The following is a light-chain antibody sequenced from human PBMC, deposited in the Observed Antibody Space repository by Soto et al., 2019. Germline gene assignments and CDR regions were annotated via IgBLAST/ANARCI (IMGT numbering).Light chain of an antibody. J-gene: IGKJ2*01. Sequence: EIVMTQSPATLYVSPGERATLSCRASQSVSSDLAWYQQRPGQTPRLLIYGASTRATGVPARFSGSGSGTEFTLTISSLQSEDGGIYYCQEYSYWRMYTFGQGTKLEVK. V-gene: IGKV3-15*01. CDR3: QEYSYWRMYT. CDR2: GAS. CDR1: QSVSSD.